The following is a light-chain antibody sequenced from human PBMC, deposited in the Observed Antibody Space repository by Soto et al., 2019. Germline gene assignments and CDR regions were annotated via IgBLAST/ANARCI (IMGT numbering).Light chain of an antibody. Sequence: QSVLTQPASVSGSPGQSITISCTGSSSDVGNYDYVSWYQQHPGKAPRLMIYEVTNRPSGVSHRFSGSKSGNTASLTISGLQADDEADYYCSSYTGTPTLVVFGGGTQLTVL. J-gene: IGLJ2*01. V-gene: IGLV2-14*01. CDR1: SSDVGNYDY. CDR3: SSYTGTPTLVV. CDR2: EVT.